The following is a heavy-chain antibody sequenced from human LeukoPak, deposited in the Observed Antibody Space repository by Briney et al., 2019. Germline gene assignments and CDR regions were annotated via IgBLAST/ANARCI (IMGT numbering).Heavy chain of an antibody. J-gene: IGHJ4*02. Sequence: VASVKLSCKASGGTFSSYAISWVRQAPGQGLEWMGGIIPIFGTANYAQKFQGRVTITADESTSTAYMELSSLRSEDTAVYYCAGSLGYCTSNVCYLKYWGQGTLVTVSS. CDR3: AGSLGYCTSNVCYLKY. V-gene: IGHV1-69*13. CDR2: IIPIFGTA. CDR1: GGTFSSYA. D-gene: IGHD2-8*01.